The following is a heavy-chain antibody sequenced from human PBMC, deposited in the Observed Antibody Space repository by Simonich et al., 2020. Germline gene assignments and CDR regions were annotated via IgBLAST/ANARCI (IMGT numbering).Heavy chain of an antibody. Sequence: EVQLVESGGGLVKPGGSLRLSCAASGFTFSSYSMNWVRQAPGRALEWVTTISIKRRNIYYADSVKGRFTISRDNAKNSLYLQMNSLRAEDTAVYYCAREIEAGNAFDIWGQGTMVTVSS. CDR1: GFTFSSYS. V-gene: IGHV3-21*01. CDR2: ISIKRRNI. J-gene: IGHJ3*02. CDR3: AREIEAGNAFDI.